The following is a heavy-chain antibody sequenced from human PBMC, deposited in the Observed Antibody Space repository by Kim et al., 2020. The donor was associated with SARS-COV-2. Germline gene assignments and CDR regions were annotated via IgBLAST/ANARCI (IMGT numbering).Heavy chain of an antibody. J-gene: IGHJ5*02. D-gene: IGHD6-13*01. CDR3: ARTIAAAAPIRKNWFDP. Sequence: FQGRVTMTRNTSISTAYMELSSLRSEDTAVYYCARTIAAAAPIRKNWFDPWGQGTLVTVSS. V-gene: IGHV1-8*01.